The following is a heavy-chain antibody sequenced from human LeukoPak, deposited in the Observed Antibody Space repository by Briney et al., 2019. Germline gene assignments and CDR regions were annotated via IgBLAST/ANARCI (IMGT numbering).Heavy chain of an antibody. V-gene: IGHV3-23*01. CDR3: AEPEGGYYDIRPD. J-gene: IGHJ4*02. CDR2: ISGSGGST. Sequence: GGSLRLSCAASGFSISNYYMLWARQAPGKGLEWVSAISGSGGSTYYADSVKGRFTISRDNSKNTLYLQMNSLRAEDTAVYYCAEPEGGYYDIRPDWGQGTLVTVSS. D-gene: IGHD3-22*01. CDR1: GFSISNYY.